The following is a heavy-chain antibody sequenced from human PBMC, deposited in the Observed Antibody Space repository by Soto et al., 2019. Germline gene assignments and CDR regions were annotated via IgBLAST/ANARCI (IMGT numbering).Heavy chain of an antibody. D-gene: IGHD3-10*01. CDR1: GGSFSGYY. CDR3: ARAGRYGSGSLRLAAGDY. V-gene: IGHV4-34*01. Sequence: QVQLQQWGAGLLKPSETLSLTCAVYGGSFSGYYWSWIRQPPGKGLEWNGEINHSGSTNYNPSLKSRVTISVDTSKNQFSMKLRSEAAADTVVYYCARAGRYGSGSLRLAAGDYWGQGTLVTVPS. J-gene: IGHJ4*02. CDR2: INHSGST.